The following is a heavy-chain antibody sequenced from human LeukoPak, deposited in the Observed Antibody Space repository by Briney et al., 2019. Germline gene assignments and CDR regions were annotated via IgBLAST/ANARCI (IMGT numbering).Heavy chain of an antibody. Sequence: PGGSLSLSCSASGFIFITYAMHSVRQAPGKGLEYVSGITTNGDSTFYADSVKGRFTISRDNAKNSLYLQMNSLRDEDTAVYYCAREESGSYFSWSVGYFDYWGQGTLVTVSS. CDR2: ITTNGDST. V-gene: IGHV3-64*04. CDR3: AREESGSYFSWSVGYFDY. CDR1: GFIFITYA. D-gene: IGHD1-26*01. J-gene: IGHJ4*02.